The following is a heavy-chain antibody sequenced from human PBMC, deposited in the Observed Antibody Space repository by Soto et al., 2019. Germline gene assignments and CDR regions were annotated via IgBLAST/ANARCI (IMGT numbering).Heavy chain of an antibody. D-gene: IGHD6-19*01. CDR1: GDSYSISTYS. J-gene: IGHJ5*02. Sequence: SETLSLTCNMSGDSYSISTYSWSWIRQPPGKALQWIGFIYQSGVTSYNPSLASRVSISLDRSNNQCSLKLKSVTAADTAVYFCAGMPYTSGLRFDPCGPGTLVTVSP. CDR3: AGMPYTSGLRFDP. CDR2: IYQSGVT. V-gene: IGHV4-30-2*01.